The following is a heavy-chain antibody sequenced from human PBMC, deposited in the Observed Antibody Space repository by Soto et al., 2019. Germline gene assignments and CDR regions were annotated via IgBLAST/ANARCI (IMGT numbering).Heavy chain of an antibody. Sequence: PSQTLSLTCAISVYGVSSNTASWNWMSQSPSRGLEWLGRTYFRSKWYNDYAVSVKSRIIINPDTSNNQFSLQLNSVTPEDTAVYFCAKGYNLGSNNGYAFEPWGQGSMVIVS. D-gene: IGHD1-1*01. CDR1: VYGVSSNTAS. CDR3: AKGYNLGSNNGYAFEP. J-gene: IGHJ5*02. CDR2: TYFRSKWYN. V-gene: IGHV6-1*01.